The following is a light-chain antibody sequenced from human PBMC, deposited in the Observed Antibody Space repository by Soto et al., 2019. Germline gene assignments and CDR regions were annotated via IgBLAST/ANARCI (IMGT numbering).Light chain of an antibody. CDR1: QSVRSS. J-gene: IGKJ4*01. Sequence: EIVLTQSPATLSLSPGERATLSCRATQSVRSSLAWYLQQPGQAPRLLIYRASIRATDLPARFSGSGSGTEFTLTISSLQSEDFAVYYCQQYNSWPLAFGGGTKVDIK. CDR3: QQYNSWPLA. V-gene: IGKV3-15*01. CDR2: RAS.